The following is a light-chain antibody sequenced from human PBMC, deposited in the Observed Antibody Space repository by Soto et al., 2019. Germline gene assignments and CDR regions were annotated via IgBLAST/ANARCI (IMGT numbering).Light chain of an antibody. CDR1: SSDVGGYNY. CDR2: DVN. Sequence: QSALTQPPSVSGSPGQSVAISCSGTSSDVGGYNYVSWYQQYPGRAPKLMIYDVNKRPSGVPDRFFGSKSGNTASLTVSGLQAEDGADYYCVSYAGSSQPAFGGGTKVTVL. CDR3: VSYAGSSQPA. V-gene: IGLV2-8*01. J-gene: IGLJ2*01.